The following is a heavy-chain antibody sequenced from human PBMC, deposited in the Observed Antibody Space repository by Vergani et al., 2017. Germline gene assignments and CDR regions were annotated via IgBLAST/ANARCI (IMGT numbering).Heavy chain of an antibody. Sequence: VQLVESGGGLVQPGGSLTLSCAASGFTFSSYAMSWVRQAPGKGLEWVSAISGSGGSTYYADSVKGRFTISRDNSKNTLYLQMNSLRAEDTAVYYCAQSTGIXVVPYLYYYYGMDVWGQGTTVTVSS. CDR1: GFTFSSYA. CDR2: ISGSGGST. CDR3: AQSTGIXVVPYLYYYYGMDV. D-gene: IGHD2-2*01. V-gene: IGHV3-23*04. J-gene: IGHJ6*02.